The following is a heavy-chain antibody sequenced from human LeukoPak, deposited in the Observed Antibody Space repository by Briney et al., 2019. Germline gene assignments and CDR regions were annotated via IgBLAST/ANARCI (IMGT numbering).Heavy chain of an antibody. CDR3: ARTYDILTGYSYFDY. V-gene: IGHV1-2*02. Sequence: GASVKVSCKASGYTFTGYYMHWVRQAPGQGLEWMGWINPNSGGTNYAQKLQGRVTMTRDTSISTAYMELSRLRSDDTAVYYCARTYDILTGYSYFDYWGQGTLVTVSS. CDR2: INPNSGGT. D-gene: IGHD3-9*01. CDR1: GYTFTGYY. J-gene: IGHJ4*02.